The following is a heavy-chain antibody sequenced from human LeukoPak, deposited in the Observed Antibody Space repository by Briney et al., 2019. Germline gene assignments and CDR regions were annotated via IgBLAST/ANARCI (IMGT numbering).Heavy chain of an antibody. CDR1: GFTFSSYA. D-gene: IGHD2-15*01. CDR2: ISGSGGST. CDR3: AKSSLVTPYDY. J-gene: IGHJ4*02. Sequence: PGGSLRLSCAASGFTFSSYAMSWVPQAPGKGLEWVSSISGSGGSTYYADYVKGRFTISRDNSKNTLDLQMNSLRAEDTAVYYCAKSSLVTPYDYWGQGTLVSVSS. V-gene: IGHV3-23*01.